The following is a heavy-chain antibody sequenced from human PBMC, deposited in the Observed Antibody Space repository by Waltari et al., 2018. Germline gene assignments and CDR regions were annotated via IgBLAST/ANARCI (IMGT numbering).Heavy chain of an antibody. CDR1: GGTFSSYA. J-gene: IGHJ6*03. D-gene: IGHD2-2*01. CDR2: IIPILGTA. CDR3: ASLAYCSSTSCLRAYYYYMDV. Sequence: QVQLVQSGAEVKKPGSSVKVSCKASGGTFSSYAISWVRQAPGQGLEWMGGIIPILGTANYAQKFQGRVTITTDESTSTAYMELSSLRSEDTAVYYCASLAYCSSTSCLRAYYYYMDVWGKGTTVTVSS. V-gene: IGHV1-69*05.